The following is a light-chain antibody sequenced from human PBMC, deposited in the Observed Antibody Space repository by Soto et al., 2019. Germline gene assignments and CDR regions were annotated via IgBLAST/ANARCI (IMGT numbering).Light chain of an antibody. CDR2: GAS. Sequence: DIVLTQSPAALSVSPGGRSTLSCRASQDVMYDLAWYQQKPGQAPRLLVYGASTRATDAPPRFRGSGSGREFSLTISSLQYEDCATYYCQQYRSWPRTFGQGSRVEIK. J-gene: IGKJ1*01. CDR3: QQYRSWPRT. V-gene: IGKV3-15*01. CDR1: QDVMYD.